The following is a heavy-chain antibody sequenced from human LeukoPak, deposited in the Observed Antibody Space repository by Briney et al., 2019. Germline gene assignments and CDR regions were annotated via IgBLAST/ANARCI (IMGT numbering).Heavy chain of an antibody. Sequence: TSETLSLTCTVSGGSISSSSYYWGWIRQPPGKGLEWIGSIYYSGSTYYNPSLKSRVTMSADTSKNQFSLELRSVTAADTAVYYCARVLDYYGSGTRDFDYWGRGTLVTVSS. J-gene: IGHJ4*02. V-gene: IGHV4-39*07. CDR2: IYYSGST. CDR1: GGSISSSSYY. D-gene: IGHD3-10*01. CDR3: ARVLDYYGSGTRDFDY.